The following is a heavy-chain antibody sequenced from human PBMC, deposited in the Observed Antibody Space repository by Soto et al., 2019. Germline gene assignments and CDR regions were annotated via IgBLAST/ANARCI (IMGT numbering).Heavy chain of an antibody. V-gene: IGHV3-23*01. Sequence: GGSLRLSCAASGFTFSSYAMSWVRQAPGKGLEWVSAISGSGGSTYYADSVKGRFTISRDNSKNTLYLQMNSLRAEDTAVYYCAKGGRGYSGYDSSFYFDYWGQGTLVTVSS. D-gene: IGHD5-12*01. CDR1: GFTFSSYA. J-gene: IGHJ4*02. CDR3: AKGGRGYSGYDSSFYFDY. CDR2: ISGSGGST.